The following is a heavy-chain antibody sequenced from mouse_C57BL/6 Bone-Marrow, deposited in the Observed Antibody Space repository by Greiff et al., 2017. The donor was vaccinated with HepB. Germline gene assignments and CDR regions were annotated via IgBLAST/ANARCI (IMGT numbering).Heavy chain of an antibody. CDR2: INPSTGGT. Sequence: DVQLQESGPELVKPGASVKISYMHWVKQSSEKSLEWIGEINPSTGGTSYNQKFKGKATLTVDKSSSTAYMQLKSLTSEDSAVYYCARPPRGRESDYWGQGTTLTVSS. CDR3: ARPPRGRESDY. J-gene: IGHJ2*01. D-gene: IGHD3-1*01. V-gene: IGHV1-43*01.